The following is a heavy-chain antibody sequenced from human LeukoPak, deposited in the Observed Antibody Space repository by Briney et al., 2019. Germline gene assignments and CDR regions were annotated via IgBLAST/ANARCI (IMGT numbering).Heavy chain of an antibody. D-gene: IGHD4-17*01. CDR1: GFTFSSYS. CDR2: ISSSSYI. J-gene: IGHJ6*02. Sequence: PGGSLRLSCAASGFTFSSYSMNWVRQAPGKGLEWVSSISSSSYIYYADSVKGRFTISRDNAKNSLYLQMNSLRAEDTAVYYCARELGFPTETTVTPKNRYYYYGMDVWGQGTTVTVSS. V-gene: IGHV3-21*01. CDR3: ARELGFPTETTVTPKNRYYYYGMDV.